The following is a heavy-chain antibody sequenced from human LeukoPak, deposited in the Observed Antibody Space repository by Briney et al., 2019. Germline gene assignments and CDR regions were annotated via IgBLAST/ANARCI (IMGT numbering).Heavy chain of an antibody. D-gene: IGHD6-6*01. Sequence: AGGSLRLSCAASGFTFSSFAMSWVRQAPGRGLEWVSAISGGGGDTYYADSVKGRFTISRDNSKNTLYLQMNSLRAEDTAVYYCAKSKYSSSHHDYWGQGTLVTVSS. CDR3: AKSKYSSSHHDY. CDR1: GFTFSSFA. V-gene: IGHV3-23*01. J-gene: IGHJ4*02. CDR2: ISGGGGDT.